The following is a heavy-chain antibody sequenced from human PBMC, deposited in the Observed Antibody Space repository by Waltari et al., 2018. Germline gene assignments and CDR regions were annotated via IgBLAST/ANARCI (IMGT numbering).Heavy chain of an antibody. CDR2: SHRSGRI. V-gene: IGHV4-4*03. D-gene: IGHD2-15*01. CDR3: ARDRGRGLYLDS. Sequence: QLQLQESAPGLVKPPGTLSLTCTVPGASLSSNDWWSWVRQPPGKGLEWIGQSHRSGRINYNPSLESRVTISIDTANNQFSLEVTSTTAADTAVYYCARDRGRGLYLDSWGRGTLVTVSP. CDR1: GASLSSNDW. J-gene: IGHJ4*02.